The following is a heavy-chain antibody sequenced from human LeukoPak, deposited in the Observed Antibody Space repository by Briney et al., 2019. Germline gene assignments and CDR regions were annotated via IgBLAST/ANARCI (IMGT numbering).Heavy chain of an antibody. CDR1: GFTFSSYA. V-gene: IGHV3-23*01. Sequence: GGSLRLSCAASGFTFSSYAMSWVRQAPGKGLEWVSAISGSGGSTYYADSVKGRFTISRDNSKNTLYLQMNSLRAEDTAVYYCAKPGYGDYGRSLDYWGQGTLVTVSS. J-gene: IGHJ4*02. D-gene: IGHD4-17*01. CDR3: AKPGYGDYGRSLDY. CDR2: ISGSGGST.